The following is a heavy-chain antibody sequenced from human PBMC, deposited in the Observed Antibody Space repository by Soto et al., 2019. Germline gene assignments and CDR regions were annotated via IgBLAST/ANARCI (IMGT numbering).Heavy chain of an antibody. CDR2: IYAGSIT. CDR1: GFTVTSNY. CDR3: ARNWERNGIRYFDWLARGPYYFDY. Sequence: PGGSLRLSCAASGFTVTSNYMSWVRQAAGRGLEWVSVIYAGSITFYADSVKGRFTISRDNAKNSLYLQMNSLRAEDTAVYYCARNWERNGIRYFDWLARGPYYFDYWGQGTLVTVSS. V-gene: IGHV3-53*01. J-gene: IGHJ4*02. D-gene: IGHD3-9*01.